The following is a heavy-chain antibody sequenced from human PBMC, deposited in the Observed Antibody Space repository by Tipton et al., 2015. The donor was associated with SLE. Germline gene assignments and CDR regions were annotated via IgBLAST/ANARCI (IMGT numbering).Heavy chain of an antibody. J-gene: IGHJ4*02. V-gene: IGHV1-69*06. CDR3: ARDDSWSNDY. CDR2: IIPLSGTA. D-gene: IGHD1/OR15-1a*01. CDR1: GGTFNNYA. Sequence: QLVQSGAEVKKPGSSVKVSCKASGGTFNNYAISWVRQAPGQGLEWMGGIIPLSGTANYAQKLQGRVTITADTSPSTAYMELRSLRSDDTAVYYCARDDSWSNDYWGQGTLVTVSS.